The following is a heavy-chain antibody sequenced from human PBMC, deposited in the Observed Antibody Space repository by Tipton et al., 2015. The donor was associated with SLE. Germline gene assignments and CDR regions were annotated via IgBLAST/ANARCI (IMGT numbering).Heavy chain of an antibody. Sequence: QLVQSGAEVKKAGESLKISCKGSGYSFSSNWIGWVRQMPGKGLEWMGIIYPGDSDTKYSPSFQGQVTISADKSISTAYLQWSSLKASDTGIYYCARVRDVDQMEPSFYYGMDVWGQGTTVTVSS. CDR1: GYSFSSNW. CDR3: ARVRDVDQMEPSFYYGMDV. D-gene: IGHD5-24*01. CDR2: IYPGDSDT. V-gene: IGHV5-51*03. J-gene: IGHJ6*02.